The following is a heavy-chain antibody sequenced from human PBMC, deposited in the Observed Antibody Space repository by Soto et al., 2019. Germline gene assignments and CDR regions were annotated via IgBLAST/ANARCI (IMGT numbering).Heavy chain of an antibody. J-gene: IGHJ4*02. V-gene: IGHV3-21*04. CDR2: ISSSSSYI. CDR3: ATRWGIGFDY. Sequence: GGSLRLSCAASGFTFSSYSMNWVRQAPGKGLEWVSSISSSSSYIYYAQKFQGRVTMTEDTSTDTAYMELSSLRSEDTAVYYCATRWGIGFDYWGQGTLVTVSS. CDR1: GFTFSSYS. D-gene: IGHD3-16*01.